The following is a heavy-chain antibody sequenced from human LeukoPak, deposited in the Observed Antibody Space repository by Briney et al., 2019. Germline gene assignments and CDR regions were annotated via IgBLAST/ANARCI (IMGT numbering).Heavy chain of an antibody. CDR1: GGPISSYY. CDR2: IYYSGST. CDR3: ARRPDTAMVTYYFDY. Sequence: PSETLSLTCTVSGGPISSYYWSWIRQPPGKGLEWIGSIYYSGSTYYNPSLKSRVTISVDTSKNQFSLKLSSVTAADTAVYYCARRPDTAMVTYYFDYWGQGTLVTVSS. V-gene: IGHV4-59*05. J-gene: IGHJ4*02. D-gene: IGHD5-18*01.